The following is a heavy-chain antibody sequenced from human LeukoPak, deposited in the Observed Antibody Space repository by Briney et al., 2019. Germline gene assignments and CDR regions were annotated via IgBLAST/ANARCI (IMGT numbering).Heavy chain of an antibody. J-gene: IGHJ3*02. Sequence: EGSLRLSCAASGFIINSYSMNWVRQAPGKGLEWVAYIRSSGATIYYADSVKGRFTISRDNAKNSLYLQMNSLRAEDTAVYYCARVYDSSGYDAFDIWGQGTMVTVSS. CDR1: GFIINSYS. CDR3: ARVYDSSGYDAFDI. CDR2: IRSSGATI. D-gene: IGHD3-22*01. V-gene: IGHV3-48*04.